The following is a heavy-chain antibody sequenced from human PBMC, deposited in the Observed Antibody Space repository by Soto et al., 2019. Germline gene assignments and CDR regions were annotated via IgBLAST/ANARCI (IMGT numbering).Heavy chain of an antibody. V-gene: IGHV4-59*01. J-gene: IGHJ3*02. CDR2: IYYSGST. Sequence: QVQLQESGPGLVKPSETLSLTCTVSGGSISSYYWSWIRQPPGKGLEWIGYIYYSGSTNYNPSLKSRVNISVDTSKNQFSLKLSSVTAADTAVYYCARSGYGRKAFDIWGQGTMVTVSS. CDR1: GGSISSYY. CDR3: ARSGYGRKAFDI. D-gene: IGHD4-17*01.